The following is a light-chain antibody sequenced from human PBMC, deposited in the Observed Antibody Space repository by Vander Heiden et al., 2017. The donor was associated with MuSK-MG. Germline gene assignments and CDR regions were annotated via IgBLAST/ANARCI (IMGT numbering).Light chain of an antibody. CDR2: AAS. Sequence: DIQMTQSPSSPSASVGDRVTITGRASQGISNYLAWYQQKPGKVPKLLIYAASTLQSGVPSRFSGSGSGTDFTLTISSLQPEDVATYYCQRYNSALFTFGRGTKVDIK. CDR3: QRYNSALFT. J-gene: IGKJ3*01. V-gene: IGKV1-27*01. CDR1: QGISNY.